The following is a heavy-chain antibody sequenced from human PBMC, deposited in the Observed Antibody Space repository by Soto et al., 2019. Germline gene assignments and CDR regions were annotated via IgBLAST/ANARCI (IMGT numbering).Heavy chain of an antibody. J-gene: IGHJ4*02. CDR1: GGYITSDSYY. CDR2: IYFSGST. Sequence: SETLSLTCTVSGGYITSDSYYWAWIRQPPGKGLEWIGSIYFSGSTFYNSALKSRLAISIDMSKNQFSLNLSSVTAADTAVYYCARHLSESGYDLNYWGQGTPVTVSS. CDR3: ARHLSESGYDLNY. V-gene: IGHV4-39*01. D-gene: IGHD5-12*01.